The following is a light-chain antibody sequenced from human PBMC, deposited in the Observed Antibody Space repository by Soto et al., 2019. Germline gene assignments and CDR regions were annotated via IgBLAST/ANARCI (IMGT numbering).Light chain of an antibody. CDR2: DVS. J-gene: IGLJ1*01. V-gene: IGLV2-14*01. Sequence: QSVLTQPASGSGSPGQSITISCTGTSSDVGGYNYVSWYQEHPGKAPKLMIYDVSNRPPGVSNRFSGSKSGNTPSLTISGLQAEDDADYYCSSYTSDSTYVFGTGTKLTVL. CDR1: SSDVGGYNY. CDR3: SSYTSDSTYV.